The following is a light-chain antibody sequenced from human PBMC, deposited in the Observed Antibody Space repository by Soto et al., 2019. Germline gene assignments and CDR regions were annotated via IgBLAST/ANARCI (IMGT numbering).Light chain of an antibody. J-gene: IGKJ3*01. CDR2: WAS. V-gene: IGKV4-1*01. CDR1: QSRLYRSNNRNY. CDR3: QQYYTSPLT. Sequence: DIEMTQSPESLAVSLGERATINCKSNQSRLYRSNNRNYLAWYQQKPRQPPRLLVHWASTRESGVPDRFSGSGSETDFTLTISGLQAEDVAVYYCQQYYTSPLTFGPGTKVHLK.